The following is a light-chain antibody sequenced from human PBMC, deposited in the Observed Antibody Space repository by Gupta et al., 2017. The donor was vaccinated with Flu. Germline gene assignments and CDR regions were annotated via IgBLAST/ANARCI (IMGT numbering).Light chain of an antibody. Sequence: DIQMTQAPSTLSASVGDRVTITCRASQSISSWLAWFQQKPGKAPNLLIYKASSLERGVPSRFSGSGSGTEFTLTISSLQPDDFATYYCQQYHSYPWTFGQGTKVEIK. J-gene: IGKJ1*01. V-gene: IGKV1-5*03. CDR3: QQYHSYPWT. CDR2: KAS. CDR1: QSISSW.